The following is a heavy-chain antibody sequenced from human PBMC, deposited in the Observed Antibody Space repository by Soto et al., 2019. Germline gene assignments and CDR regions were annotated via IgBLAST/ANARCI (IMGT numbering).Heavy chain of an antibody. CDR2: ISNSSTTS. V-gene: IGHV3-48*01. Sequence: PRGPLRLPGVASVVPSVGFSMTGARHAPGKRLEWISYISNSSTTSHHAESVKGQYTISRDNAVDSLYLQMNSLRAEDTAVYYCARDNSVMFGGVTCDYWGPGELVTVSS. D-gene: IGHD3-16*01. CDR1: VVPSVGFS. J-gene: IGHJ4*02. CDR3: ARDNSVMFGGVTCDY.